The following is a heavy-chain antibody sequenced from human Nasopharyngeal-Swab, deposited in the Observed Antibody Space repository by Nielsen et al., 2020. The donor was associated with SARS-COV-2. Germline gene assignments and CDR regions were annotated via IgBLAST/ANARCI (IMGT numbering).Heavy chain of an antibody. D-gene: IGHD4-17*01. V-gene: IGHV4-34*01. J-gene: IGHJ2*01. CDR3: ARGHRRTTVTNYWYFDH. CDR2: INHSGST. Sequence: WSRQPPGKGLEWIGEINHSGSTNYNPSLKSGGTISGDTSRNQFSLKLSSVTAADPAVYYCARGHRRTTVTNYWYFDHWGRGTLVTVSS.